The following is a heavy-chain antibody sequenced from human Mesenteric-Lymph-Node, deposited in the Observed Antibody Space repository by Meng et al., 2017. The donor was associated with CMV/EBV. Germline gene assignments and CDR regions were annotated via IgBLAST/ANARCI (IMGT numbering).Heavy chain of an antibody. J-gene: IGHJ4*02. CDR3: VRELVDGNPGGY. Sequence: SETLSLTCSVSGGSVRNNTYYWGWIRQPPGKGLEWIGSFRFGGGTYYNPSLKSRVSISTDTSENQFFLRLRSVTAADTAVYYCVRELVDGNPGGYWGQGSLVTVSS. V-gene: IGHV4-39*07. D-gene: IGHD1-14*01. CDR1: GGSVRNNTYY. CDR2: FRFGGGT.